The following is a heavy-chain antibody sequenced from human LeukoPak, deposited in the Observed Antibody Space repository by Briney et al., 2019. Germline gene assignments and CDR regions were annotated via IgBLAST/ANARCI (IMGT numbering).Heavy chain of an antibody. Sequence: PGGSLRLSCAASGFTFSSYSMNWVRQAPGKGLEWVSSISSSRSYIYYADSVKGRFTISKDNAKNSLYLQMNSLRAEDTAVYFCALYCSGGSCYSIGGAFDIWGQGTLVTVSS. D-gene: IGHD2-15*01. V-gene: IGHV3-21*04. CDR3: ALYCSGGSCYSIGGAFDI. CDR1: GFTFSSYS. J-gene: IGHJ3*02. CDR2: ISSSRSYI.